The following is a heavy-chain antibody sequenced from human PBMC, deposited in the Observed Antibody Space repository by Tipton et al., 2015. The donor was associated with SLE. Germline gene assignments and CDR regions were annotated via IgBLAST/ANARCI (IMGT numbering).Heavy chain of an antibody. CDR3: AREGGYGVTTYGVFDS. CDR1: GGSISSGSYY. CDR2: IYTSGST. Sequence: TLSLTCTVSGGSISSGSYYWSWIRQPAGKGLEWIGHIYTSGSTNYNPSLKSRVTISVDTSKNQFSLKLSSVTAADTAVYYCAREGGYGVTTYGVFDSWGQGTLITVSS. D-gene: IGHD3-16*01. J-gene: IGHJ4*02. V-gene: IGHV4-61*09.